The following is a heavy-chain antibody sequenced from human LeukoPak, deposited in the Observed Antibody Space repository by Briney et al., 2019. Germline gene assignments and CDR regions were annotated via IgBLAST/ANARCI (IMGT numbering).Heavy chain of an antibody. CDR1: GFTVSSNY. CDR3: ARNYYDNRKPHY. J-gene: IGHJ4*02. Sequence: GGSLRLSCAASGFTVSSNYMTWVRQAPGKGLEWVSVIYAGGGTYYADSVKGRFTISRDNSKNTLYLQMNSLRAEDTAVYYCARNYYDNRKPHYWGQGTLVTVSS. CDR2: IYAGGGT. D-gene: IGHD3-22*01. V-gene: IGHV3-66*01.